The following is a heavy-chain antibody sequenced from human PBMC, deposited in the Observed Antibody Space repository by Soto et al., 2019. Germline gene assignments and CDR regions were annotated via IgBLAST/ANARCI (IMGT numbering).Heavy chain of an antibody. CDR2: IHSDGSST. J-gene: IGHJ1*01. CDR3: AKRKYCTSTTCLDD. Sequence: GGSLRLSCAASGFTFSYYWMHWVRQAPGQGLVWVSRIHSDGSSTTYADSVKGRFTISRDNAKNTLYLQMNSLRAEDTAVYYWAKRKYCTSTTCLDDWGQGTLVTVSS. V-gene: IGHV3-74*01. D-gene: IGHD2-2*01. CDR1: GFTFSYYW.